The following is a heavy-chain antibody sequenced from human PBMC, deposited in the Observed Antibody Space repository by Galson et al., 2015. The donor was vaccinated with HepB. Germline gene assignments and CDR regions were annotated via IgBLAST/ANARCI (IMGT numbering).Heavy chain of an antibody. Sequence: SVKVSCKASGGTFSSYAISWVRQAPGQGLEWMGRIIPILGIANYAQKFQGRVTITADKSTSSAYMELSSLRSEDTAVYYCARERALIEDSGYYYYMDVWGKGTTVTVSS. CDR2: IIPILGIA. J-gene: IGHJ6*03. CDR3: ARERALIEDSGYYYYMDV. CDR1: GGTFSSYA. V-gene: IGHV1-69*04. D-gene: IGHD2/OR15-2a*01.